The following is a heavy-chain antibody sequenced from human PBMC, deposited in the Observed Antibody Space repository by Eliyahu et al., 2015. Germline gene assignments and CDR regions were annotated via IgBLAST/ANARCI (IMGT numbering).Heavy chain of an antibody. J-gene: IGHJ2*01. Sequence: EVKKPGSSVKVSCKASGGTFTSYGISWVRQAPGQGLEWMGGIIPIFGTTKYAQRFQGRVTITADESTSTAYMELSSLGSEDTAVYYCARERLRQQLVYWYFDLWGRGTLISVSS. CDR2: IIPIFGTT. CDR1: GGTFTSYG. D-gene: IGHD6-13*01. V-gene: IGHV1-69*01. CDR3: ARERLRQQLVYWYFDL.